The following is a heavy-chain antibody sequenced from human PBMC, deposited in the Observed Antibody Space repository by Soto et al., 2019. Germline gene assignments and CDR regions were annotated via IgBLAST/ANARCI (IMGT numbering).Heavy chain of an antibody. CDR3: AAELGYYYYGMDV. CDR2: IVVGSGNT. V-gene: IGHV1-58*01. CDR1: GFTFTSSA. J-gene: IGHJ6*02. Sequence: SVKVSCKASGFTFTSSAVQWVRQARGQRLEWIGWIVVGSGNTNYAQKFQERVTITRDMSTSTAYMELSSLRSEDTAVYYCAAELGYYYYGMDVWAQGTTVIVSS. D-gene: IGHD3-16*01.